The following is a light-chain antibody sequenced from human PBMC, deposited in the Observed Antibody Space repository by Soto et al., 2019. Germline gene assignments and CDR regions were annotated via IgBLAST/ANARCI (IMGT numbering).Light chain of an antibody. J-gene: IGLJ1*01. V-gene: IGLV2-14*01. CDR1: SSDVGGYTY. Sequence: ALTQPASVSGSPGQSVTISCTGTSSDVGGYTYVSWYQQYPGKAPKLMIFEVSNRPSGVSHRFSGSKSGNTASLTISGLQAEDEADYYCSSYTSSTIRVFGTGTKVTVL. CDR3: SSYTSSTIRV. CDR2: EVS.